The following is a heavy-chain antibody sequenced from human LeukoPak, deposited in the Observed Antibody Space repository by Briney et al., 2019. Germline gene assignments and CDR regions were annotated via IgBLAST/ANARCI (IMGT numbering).Heavy chain of an antibody. CDR3: ARLEGGGNNFDY. CDR1: GGSISNYY. CDR2: IYYSGST. J-gene: IGHJ4*02. Sequence: SETLSLTCTVSGGSISNYYWSWIRQPPGKGLEWIGYIYYSGSTNYNPSLKSRVTISVDTSKNQFSLKLSSVTAADTAVYYCARLEGGGNNFDYWGQGTLVTVSS. V-gene: IGHV4-59*08. D-gene: IGHD4-23*01.